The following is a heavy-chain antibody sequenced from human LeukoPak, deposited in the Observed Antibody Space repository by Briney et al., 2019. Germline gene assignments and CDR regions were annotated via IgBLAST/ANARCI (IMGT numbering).Heavy chain of an antibody. D-gene: IGHD5-12*01. V-gene: IGHV3-23*01. CDR2: FSGGDGSP. CDR3: AKNGWLRSSGLWGDY. J-gene: IGHJ4*02. Sequence: PSGGSLRLSCVASGFTFSSYAMTWFRQAPGKGLEWVSSFSGGDGSPYHADSVKGRFTISRDNSKGTLYLQMNSLRAEDTAIYYCAKNGWLRSSGLWGDYWGQGALVTVSS. CDR1: GFTFSSYA.